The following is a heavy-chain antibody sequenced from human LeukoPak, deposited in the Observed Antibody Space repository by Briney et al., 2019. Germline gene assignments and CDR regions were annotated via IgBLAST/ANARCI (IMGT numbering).Heavy chain of an antibody. CDR1: GFTFSRFA. D-gene: IGHD4-23*01. Sequence: GRSLRLSCEVYGFTFSRFAMHWVRQAPGKGLEWVAVISEDGRKKDDADSVRGRFTISRDNSKTTLYLQMNSLRGEDTAVYYCGGKSVGFRNVNWFASWAREPGSPSP. V-gene: IGHV3-30*04. J-gene: IGHJ5*01. CDR3: GGKSVGFRNVNWFAS. CDR2: ISEDGRKK.